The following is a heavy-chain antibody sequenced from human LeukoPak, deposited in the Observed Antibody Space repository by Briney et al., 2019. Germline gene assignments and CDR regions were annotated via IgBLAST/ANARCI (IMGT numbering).Heavy chain of an antibody. V-gene: IGHV3-23*01. CDR3: AKGRAVAGMVEFDY. J-gene: IGHJ4*02. CDR1: GFTFSSYA. D-gene: IGHD6-19*01. Sequence: GGSLRLSCAASGFTFSSYAMSWVRQAPGKGLEWVSAISGSGGSTYYVDSVKGRFTISRDNSENTVYLQMNSLRADDTAVYYCAKGRAVAGMVEFDYWGQGTLVTVSS. CDR2: ISGSGGST.